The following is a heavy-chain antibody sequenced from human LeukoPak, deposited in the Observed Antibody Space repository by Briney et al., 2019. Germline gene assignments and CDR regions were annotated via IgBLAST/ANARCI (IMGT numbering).Heavy chain of an antibody. Sequence: PSQTLSLTCTVSGDSISTGSYYWSWIRQPPGKGLEWIGYIYHSGSTYYNPSLKSRVTISVDRSKNQFSLKLSSVTAADTAVYYCARRRYGSGSYYKDYWGQGTLVTVSS. J-gene: IGHJ4*02. CDR2: IYHSGST. CDR1: GDSISTGSYY. CDR3: ARRRYGSGSYYKDY. D-gene: IGHD3-10*01. V-gene: IGHV4-30-2*01.